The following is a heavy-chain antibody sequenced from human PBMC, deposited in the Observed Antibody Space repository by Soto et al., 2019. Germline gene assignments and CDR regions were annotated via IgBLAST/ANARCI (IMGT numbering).Heavy chain of an antibody. D-gene: IGHD6-13*01. Sequence: ASVKVSCKASGYTFTSYDINWVRQATGQGLEWMGWMNPNSGNTGYAQKFQGRVTMTRNTSISTAYMELSSLRSEDTAVYYCARGVIAEYLYYYYYYYMDVWGKGTTVTVSS. CDR1: GYTFTSYD. V-gene: IGHV1-8*01. CDR3: ARGVIAEYLYYYYYYYMDV. CDR2: MNPNSGNT. J-gene: IGHJ6*03.